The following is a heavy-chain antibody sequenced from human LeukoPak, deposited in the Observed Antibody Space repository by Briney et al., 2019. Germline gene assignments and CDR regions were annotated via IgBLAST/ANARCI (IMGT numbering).Heavy chain of an antibody. D-gene: IGHD6-13*01. CDR1: GGSISSSNW. Sequence: TSETLSLTCAVSGGSISSSNWWSWVRQPPGKGLEWIGEIYHSGSTNYNPSLKSRVTISVDKSKNQFSLKLSSVTAADTAVYYCARDLNPNIAAAIWGQGTLVTVSS. CDR2: IYHSGST. J-gene: IGHJ4*02. CDR3: ARDLNPNIAAAI. V-gene: IGHV4-4*02.